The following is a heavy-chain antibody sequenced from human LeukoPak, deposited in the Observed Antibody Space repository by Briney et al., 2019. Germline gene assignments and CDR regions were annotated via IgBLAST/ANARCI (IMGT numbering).Heavy chain of an antibody. CDR2: INSDGSST. CDR3: ARGTWATLYYYYMDV. CDR1: GFTFSSYW. D-gene: IGHD5-24*01. V-gene: IGHV3-74*01. Sequence: WGSLRLSCAASGFTFSSYWMHWVRQAPGKGLVWVSRINSDGSSTSYADSVKGRFTISRDNAKNTLYLQMNSLRAEDTAVYYCARGTWATLYYYYMDVWGKGTTVTVSS. J-gene: IGHJ6*03.